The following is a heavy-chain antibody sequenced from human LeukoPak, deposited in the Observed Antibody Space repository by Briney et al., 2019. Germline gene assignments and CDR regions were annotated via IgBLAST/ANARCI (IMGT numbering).Heavy chain of an antibody. Sequence: GSLRLSCAASGFTFSSYSMNWVRQAPGKGLEWVSSIISSSSYIYYADSVKGRFTISRDNAKNSLYLQMNSLRAEDTAVYYCARVGSSGWWRGVTESGYYFDYWGQGTLVTVSS. CDR1: GFTFSSYS. CDR2: IISSSSYI. CDR3: ARVGSSGWWRGVTESGYYFDY. J-gene: IGHJ4*02. V-gene: IGHV3-21*01. D-gene: IGHD6-19*01.